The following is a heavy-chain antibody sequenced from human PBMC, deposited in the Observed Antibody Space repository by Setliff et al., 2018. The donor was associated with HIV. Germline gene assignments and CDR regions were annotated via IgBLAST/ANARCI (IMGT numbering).Heavy chain of an antibody. CDR1: GHNFVTYW. CDR3: ARVERYCSSTSCPPTRDLYGDFDT. Sequence: PGESLKISCQGSGHNFVTYWIAWVRQMPGKGLEWMGIIFPGDSDIRYSPSFEGQVTISADKSISTAYLQWTSLKASDTAMYFCARVERYCSSTSCPPTRDLYGDFDTWGQGTLVTVSS. CDR2: IFPGDSDI. J-gene: IGHJ5*02. V-gene: IGHV5-51*01. D-gene: IGHD2-2*01.